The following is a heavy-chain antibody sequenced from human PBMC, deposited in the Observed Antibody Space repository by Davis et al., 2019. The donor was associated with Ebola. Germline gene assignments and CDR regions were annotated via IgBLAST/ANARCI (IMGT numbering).Heavy chain of an antibody. D-gene: IGHD1-26*01. V-gene: IGHV4-59*01. CDR2: IHDSGST. J-gene: IGHJ5*01. CDR1: GVSISSYY. CDR3: ARDVGATATSGRRNWFDS. Sequence: MPSDTLSLTCTVSGVSISSYYWSWIRQPPGKTLEWIGYIHDSGSTNDNPSLQSRVTMSVDMSRNQFSLKLRSVAAADTAVYYCARDVGATATSGRRNWFDSWGPGTLVTVSS.